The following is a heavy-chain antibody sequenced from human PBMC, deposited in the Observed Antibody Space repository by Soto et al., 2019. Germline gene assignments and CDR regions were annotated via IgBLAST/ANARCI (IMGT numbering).Heavy chain of an antibody. V-gene: IGHV1-69*06. D-gene: IGHD5-18*01. CDR1: GGTFSSYA. CDR3: APLVDTARDTLGDS. CDR2: IIPIFGTA. Sequence: QVQLVQSGAEVKKPGSSVKVSCKASGGTFSSYAISWVRQAPGQGLEWMGGIIPIFGTANYAQKFQGRVTFPGAKTTSTAYMELRSVRSGDTAVYSWAPLVDTARDTLGDSGGQGPLVPVPS. J-gene: IGHJ4*02.